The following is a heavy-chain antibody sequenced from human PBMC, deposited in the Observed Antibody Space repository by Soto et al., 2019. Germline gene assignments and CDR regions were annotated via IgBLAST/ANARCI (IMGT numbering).Heavy chain of an antibody. CDR2: ISYDGRSK. D-gene: IGHD1-1*01. CDR3: AGGWNYFDP. J-gene: IGHJ4*02. V-gene: IGHV3-30*03. CDR1: GLNFRTYG. Sequence: CLRLSCAASGLNFRTYGMHWARQAPGKGLEWVALISYDGRSKYYADSVKGRLTISRDNSKNTLYLQWNSLRGEDTAVYYCAGGWNYFDPWGQGTLVTVSS.